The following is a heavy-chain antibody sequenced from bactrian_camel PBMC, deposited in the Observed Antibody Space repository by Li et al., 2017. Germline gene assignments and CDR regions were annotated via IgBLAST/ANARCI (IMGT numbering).Heavy chain of an antibody. CDR2: LYRGGYSP. V-gene: IGHV3S31*01. D-gene: IGHD6*01. J-gene: IGHJ4*01. CDR3: AAGDRSYGDSCRNKY. Sequence: VQLVESGGGSVQAGGSLRLSCTASGSTVSKYCMGWFRQAPGKEREKVAALYRGGYSPYYADSVKGRFTISQDNAKSTLYLQMNSLKAEDTATYYCAAGDRSYGDSCRNKYWGQGTQVTVS. CDR1: GSTVSKYC.